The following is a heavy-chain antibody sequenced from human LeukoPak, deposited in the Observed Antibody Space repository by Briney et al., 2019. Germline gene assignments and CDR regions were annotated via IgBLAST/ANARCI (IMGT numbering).Heavy chain of an antibody. CDR3: ARAHRGTTGAFDI. CDR2: IYSGGST. Sequence: GGSLRLSCAASGFTVSSNYMSWVRQAPGKGLEWVSVIYSGGSTHYADSVKGRFTISRDNSKNTLYLQMNSLRAEDTAVYYCARAHRGTTGAFDIWGQGTMVTVSS. D-gene: IGHD4-17*01. V-gene: IGHV3-53*01. CDR1: GFTVSSNY. J-gene: IGHJ3*02.